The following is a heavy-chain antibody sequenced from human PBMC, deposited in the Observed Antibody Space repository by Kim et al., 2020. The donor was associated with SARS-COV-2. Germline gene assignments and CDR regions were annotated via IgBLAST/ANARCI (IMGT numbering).Heavy chain of an antibody. CDR1: GYTFYTYA. CDR3: ARDHRNNSGYYSFDY. D-gene: IGHD3-22*01. CDR2: INGVNGYT. V-gene: IGHV1-3*01. Sequence: ASVKVSCKASGYTFYTYAMHWVRQAPGQRLEWMGWINGVNGYTEYSQKFQGRVTITRDTSAQTAYMELRSLRSEDTALYYCARDHRNNSGYYSFDYWG. J-gene: IGHJ4*01.